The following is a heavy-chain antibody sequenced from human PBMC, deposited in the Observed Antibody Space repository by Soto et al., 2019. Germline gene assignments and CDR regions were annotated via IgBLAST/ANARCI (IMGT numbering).Heavy chain of an antibody. CDR2: IYTGGST. V-gene: IGHV3-53*01. Sequence: GSLRLSCAASGFTFSSYGMHWVRQAPGKGLEWVAVIYTGGSTYYADSVKGRFTISRDNSKNTLYLRMNSLRDEDTAVYYCARDPSQDYYDSSGYFKARHYYYGMDVWGQGTTVTVSS. D-gene: IGHD3-22*01. CDR3: ARDPSQDYYDSSGYFKARHYYYGMDV. J-gene: IGHJ6*02. CDR1: GFTFSSYG.